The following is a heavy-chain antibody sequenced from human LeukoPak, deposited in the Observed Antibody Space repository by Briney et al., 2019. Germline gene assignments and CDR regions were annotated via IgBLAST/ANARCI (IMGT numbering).Heavy chain of an antibody. D-gene: IGHD3-9*01. V-gene: IGHV3-23*01. CDR2: ISATGDYT. Sequence: GGSLRLSCAASGFSFSNYDMNWVRQTPGKGLEWVSTISATGDYTYYADSVKGRFTISRDNSKNTLLLQMNSLRAEDTAVYYCARDYDILTGSNYYFDYWGQGTLVTVSS. CDR3: ARDYDILTGSNYYFDY. J-gene: IGHJ4*02. CDR1: GFSFSNYD.